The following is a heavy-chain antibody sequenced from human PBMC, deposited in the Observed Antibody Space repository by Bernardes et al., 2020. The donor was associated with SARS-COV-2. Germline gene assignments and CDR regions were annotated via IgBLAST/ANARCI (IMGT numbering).Heavy chain of an antibody. D-gene: IGHD3-9*01. V-gene: IGHV3-7*01. CDR1: GFTFSSYW. Sequence: GGSLRLSCAASGFTFSSYWMSWVRQAPGKGLEWVANIKGDGSQGSSVDSVRGRFAISRDNSMNTLYLEMNSLTPEDTAVYYCASPRVDFDWLLPLDYWGRGTRVTVSS. J-gene: IGHJ4*02. CDR2: IKGDGSQG. CDR3: ASPRVDFDWLLPLDY.